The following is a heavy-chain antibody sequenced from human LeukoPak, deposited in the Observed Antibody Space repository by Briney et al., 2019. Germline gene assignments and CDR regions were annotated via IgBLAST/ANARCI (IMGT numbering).Heavy chain of an antibody. CDR1: GGSISSGGYY. Sequence: SETLSLTCTVSGGSISSGGYYWSWLRQHPGTGLEWIGYIYYSGSTYYNPSLKSRVTISVDTSKNQFSLKLSSVTAADTAVYYCARDRSTVTTRVYYGMDVWGKGTTVTVSS. CDR3: ARDRSTVTTRVYYGMDV. CDR2: IYYSGST. D-gene: IGHD4-17*01. V-gene: IGHV4-31*03. J-gene: IGHJ6*04.